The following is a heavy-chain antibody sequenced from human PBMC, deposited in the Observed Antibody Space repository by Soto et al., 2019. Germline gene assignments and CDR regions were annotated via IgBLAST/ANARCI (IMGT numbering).Heavy chain of an antibody. CDR1: GFPFSTYW. Sequence: EVQLVESGGGLVQPGGSLTLSCAASGFPFSTYWMNWVRQAPGKGLEWVANIEEDGSDKYYVDSVKGRFTISRDNTKNSLYLQMNSLRVEDTAVYYYASTRGYWGQGTLVTVSS. V-gene: IGHV3-7*05. J-gene: IGHJ4*02. CDR2: IEEDGSDK. D-gene: IGHD3-3*01. CDR3: ASTRGY.